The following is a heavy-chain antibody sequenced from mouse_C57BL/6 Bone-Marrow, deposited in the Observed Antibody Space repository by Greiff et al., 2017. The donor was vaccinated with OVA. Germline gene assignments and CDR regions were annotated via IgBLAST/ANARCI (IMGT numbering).Heavy chain of an antibody. CDR2: ISGGGGNT. CDR3: ARHSHYGSSYWYCDV. Sequence: EVMLVESGGGLVKPGGSLKLSCAASGFTFSSYTMSWVRQTPEKRLEWVATISGGGGNTYYPDSVKGRFTISRDNAKNTLYLQMSSLRSEDTALYYCARHSHYGSSYWYCDVGGTGTTVTVSS. D-gene: IGHD1-1*01. V-gene: IGHV5-9*01. J-gene: IGHJ1*03. CDR1: GFTFSSYT.